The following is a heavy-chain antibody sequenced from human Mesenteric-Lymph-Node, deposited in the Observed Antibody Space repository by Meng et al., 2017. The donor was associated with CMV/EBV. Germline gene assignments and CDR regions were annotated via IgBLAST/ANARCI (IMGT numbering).Heavy chain of an antibody. V-gene: IGHV3-23*01. CDR3: AKVGDSSSWYSLHHFDY. J-gene: IGHJ4*02. D-gene: IGHD6-13*01. CDR2: ISGSGGST. CDR1: FPFSSYA. Sequence: FPFSSYAMSWVRQAPGKGLEWVSAISGSGGSTYYADSVKGRFTISRDNSKNTLYLQMNSLRAEDTAVYYCAKVGDSSSWYSLHHFDYWGQGTLVTVSS.